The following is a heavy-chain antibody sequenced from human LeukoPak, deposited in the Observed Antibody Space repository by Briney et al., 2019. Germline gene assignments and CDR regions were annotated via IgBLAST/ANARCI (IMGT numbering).Heavy chain of an antibody. J-gene: IGHJ4*02. D-gene: IGHD3-22*01. CDR2: ISSSSSTI. Sequence: QAGGSLRLSCAASGFTFSSHSMNWVRQAPGKGLELVSYISSSSSTIYYADSVKGRFTISRDNAKNSLYLQMNSLRAEDTAVYYCARGAYYYEDWGQGTLVTVSS. CDR1: GFTFSSHS. CDR3: ARGAYYYED. V-gene: IGHV3-48*01.